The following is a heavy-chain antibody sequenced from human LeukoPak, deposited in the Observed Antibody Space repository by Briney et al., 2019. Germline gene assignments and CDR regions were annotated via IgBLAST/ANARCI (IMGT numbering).Heavy chain of an antibody. J-gene: IGHJ5*02. CDR1: GFTFSNAW. CDR3: TKEASGALDP. CDR2: IKSKTDGETR. V-gene: IGHV3-15*01. Sequence: GGSLRLSCEVSGFTFSNAWMSWVRQAPGKGLEWVGRIKSKTDGETRDYAAPVKGRFTISRDDSKNTVYLQMNSLKSEDTAVYYCTKEASGALDPWGQGTLVTVSS. D-gene: IGHD3-10*01.